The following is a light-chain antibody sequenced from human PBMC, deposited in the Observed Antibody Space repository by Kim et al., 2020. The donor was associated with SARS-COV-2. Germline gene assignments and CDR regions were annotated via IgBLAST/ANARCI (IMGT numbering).Light chain of an antibody. CDR3: QAWDSSNVV. CDR1: KLGDKY. V-gene: IGLV3-1*01. CDR2: QDS. Sequence: SYEPTQPPSVSVSPRQTASITCSGDKLGDKYACWYQQKPGQSPILVIYQDSKRPSGIPERFSGSNSGNTATLTISGTQAMDEAAYYCQAWDSSNVVFGGGTQLTVL. J-gene: IGLJ2*01.